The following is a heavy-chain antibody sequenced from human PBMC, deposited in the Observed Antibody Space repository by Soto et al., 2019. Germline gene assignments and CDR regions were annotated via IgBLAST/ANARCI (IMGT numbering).Heavy chain of an antibody. D-gene: IGHD4-4*01. V-gene: IGHV4-31*03. Sequence: SETLSLTCTVSGGSISSGGYYWSWIRQHPGKGLEWIGYIYYSGSTYYNPSLKSRVTISVDTSKNQFSLKLSSVTAADTAVYYCASLTTVTPPWFVPWGHGTLVTVYS. J-gene: IGHJ5*02. CDR2: IYYSGST. CDR3: ASLTTVTPPWFVP. CDR1: GGSISSGGYY.